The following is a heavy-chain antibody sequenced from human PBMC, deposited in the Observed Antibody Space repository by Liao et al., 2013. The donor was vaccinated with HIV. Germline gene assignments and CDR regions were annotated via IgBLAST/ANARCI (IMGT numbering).Heavy chain of an antibody. V-gene: IGHV4-4*07. CDR1: GGSISSYY. CDR2: IHPTGNT. D-gene: IGHD2-15*01. CDR3: ARVDIVLTLDP. J-gene: IGHJ5*02. Sequence: QVHLQESGPGLVKPSETLSLTCTVSGGSISSYYWSWLRQSAGKGLEWIGRIHPTGNTNYNPSLKSRVSISVDSSTNRFSLLLTSVTAADTAVYYCARVDIVLTLDPWGRGAWSPSPQ.